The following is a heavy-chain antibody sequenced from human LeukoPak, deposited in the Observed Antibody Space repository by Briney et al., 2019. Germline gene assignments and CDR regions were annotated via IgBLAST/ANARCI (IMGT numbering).Heavy chain of an antibody. CDR1: GGTFSSYA. D-gene: IGHD3-22*01. V-gene: IGHV1-69*13. Sequence: ASVKVSCKASGGTFSSYAISWVRQSPGQGLEWMGGIIPMLTSARYEQRFQGRVTITADESTSTVYLQLNSLRFEDTAVYYCARDRAMYFYDSNGYEAFEIWGQGTIITVSS. CDR2: IIPMLTSA. CDR3: ARDRAMYFYDSNGYEAFEI. J-gene: IGHJ3*02.